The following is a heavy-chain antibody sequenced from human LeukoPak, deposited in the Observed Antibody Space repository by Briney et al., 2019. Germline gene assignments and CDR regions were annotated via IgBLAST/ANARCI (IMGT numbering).Heavy chain of an antibody. CDR1: GGSISSSSYC. Sequence: SETLSLTCTVSGGSISSSSYCWGWIRRPPGKGLEWIGSIYYGGSTYYNPSLKSPVTISVDTSTNQFSLKMSSVTAADTAVYYCARSPSNIAVAGRDAFDIWGQGTMVTVSS. V-gene: IGHV4-39*01. D-gene: IGHD6-19*01. CDR2: IYYGGST. J-gene: IGHJ3*02. CDR3: ARSPSNIAVAGRDAFDI.